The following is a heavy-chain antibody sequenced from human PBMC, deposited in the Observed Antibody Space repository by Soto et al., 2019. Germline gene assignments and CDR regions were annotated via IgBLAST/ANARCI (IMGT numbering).Heavy chain of an antibody. CDR3: ACHVYYVVLKKNY. J-gene: IGHJ4*02. V-gene: IGHV5-51*01. Sequence: ELQLVQSGAEVKKPGESLKISCKGSGYNFANYWIGWVRQMPGKGLEWMGIIYPGNSDTRYSPSFQGQVTISADTSISTAYLEWSSLKASETAIYYCACHVYYVVLKKNYWGQGTLVTGSS. CDR2: IYPGNSDT. CDR1: GYNFANYW. D-gene: IGHD3-9*01.